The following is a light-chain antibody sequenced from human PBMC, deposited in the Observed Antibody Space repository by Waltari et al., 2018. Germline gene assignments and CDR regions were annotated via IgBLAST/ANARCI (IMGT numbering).Light chain of an antibody. V-gene: IGKV3-15*01. CDR1: QSVSNK. CDR3: QQYNNWPPWT. J-gene: IGKJ1*01. CDR2: GAS. Sequence: EVVMTQSPATLSVSPGERATLSCWASQSVSNKLAWYQQKPGQAPRLLIYGASTRATAVPSRFSGSGSGTYFTLTISSLLSEDFAVYYCQQYNNWPPWTFGQGTTVE.